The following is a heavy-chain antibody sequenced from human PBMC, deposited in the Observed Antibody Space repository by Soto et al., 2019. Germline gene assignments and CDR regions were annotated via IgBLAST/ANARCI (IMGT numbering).Heavy chain of an antibody. D-gene: IGHD2-15*01. CDR1: GYTFTGYY. Sequence: ASVKVSCKASGYTFTGYYMHWVRQAPGQGLEWMGWINPNSGGTNYAQKFQGWVTMTRDTSISTAYMELSRLRSDDTAVYYCARVGYCSGGSCSAFQHWGQGTLVTGSS. J-gene: IGHJ1*01. CDR2: INPNSGGT. V-gene: IGHV1-2*04. CDR3: ARVGYCSGGSCSAFQH.